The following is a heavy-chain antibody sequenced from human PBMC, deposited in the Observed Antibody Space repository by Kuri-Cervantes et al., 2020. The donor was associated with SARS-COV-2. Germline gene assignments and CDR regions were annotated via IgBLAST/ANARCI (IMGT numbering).Heavy chain of an antibody. J-gene: IGHJ4*02. CDR1: GYSFTSYW. Sequence: GGSLRLSCKGSGYSFTSYWIGWVRQMPGKGLEWMGIIYPGNSDTRYSPSFQGQVTISADKSISTAYLQWSSLKASDTAMYYCARGRNYRNYFDYWGQGTLVTVSS. CDR2: IYPGNSDT. V-gene: IGHV5-51*01. D-gene: IGHD1-7*01. CDR3: ARGRNYRNYFDY.